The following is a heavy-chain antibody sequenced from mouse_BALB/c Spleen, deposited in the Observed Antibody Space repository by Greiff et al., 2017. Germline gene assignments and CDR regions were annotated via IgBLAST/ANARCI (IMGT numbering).Heavy chain of an antibody. D-gene: IGHD2-1*01. CDR2: IWAGGST. V-gene: IGHV2-9*02. CDR1: GFSLTSYG. CDR3: ARRYGNYVGYAMDY. J-gene: IGHJ4*01. Sequence: VQLQQSGPGLVAPSQSLSITCTVSGFSLTSYGVHWVRQPPGKGLEWLGVIWAGGSTNYNSALMSRLSISKDNSKSQVFLKMNSLQTDDTAMYYCARRYGNYVGYAMDYWGQGTSVTVSS.